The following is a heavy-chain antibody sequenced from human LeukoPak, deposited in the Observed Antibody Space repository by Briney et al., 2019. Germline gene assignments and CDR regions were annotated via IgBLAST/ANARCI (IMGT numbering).Heavy chain of an antibody. V-gene: IGHV4-59*01. CDR3: ARVSSGWYWVDY. CDR2: IYYSGST. CDR1: GGSISSYY. Sequence: PSETLSLTCTVSGGSISSYYWSWIRQPPGKGLEWIGYIYYSGSTTYNPSLKSRVTISVDTSKNQFYLNLSSVTAADTAVYYCARVSSGWYWVDYWGQGTLVTVSS. J-gene: IGHJ4*02. D-gene: IGHD6-13*01.